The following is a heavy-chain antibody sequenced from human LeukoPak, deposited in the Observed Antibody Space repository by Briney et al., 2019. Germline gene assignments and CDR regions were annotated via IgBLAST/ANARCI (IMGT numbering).Heavy chain of an antibody. Sequence: PPGGSLRLSCAASGFTFSSYGMHWVRQAPGKGLEWVAVIWCDGSNKYYADSVKGRFTISRDNSKNTLYLQMNSLRAEDTAVYYCARETYLAPAVNWGQGTLVTVSS. CDR3: ARETYLAPAVN. CDR2: IWCDGSNK. J-gene: IGHJ4*02. CDR1: GFTFSSYG. D-gene: IGHD2-2*01. V-gene: IGHV3-33*01.